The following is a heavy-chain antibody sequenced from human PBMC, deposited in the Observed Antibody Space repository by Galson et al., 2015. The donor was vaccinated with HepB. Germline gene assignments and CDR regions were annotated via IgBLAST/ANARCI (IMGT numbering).Heavy chain of an antibody. Sequence: SLRLSCAASGFIFDDYSMHWVRQAPGKGLEWVSLISWDGRSTYYADSVKGRFTISRDNSKNSLYLQMNGLRTEDTALYYCAKDLGGFVVVPAAISGFDYWGQGTLVTVSS. CDR1: GFIFDDYS. CDR3: AKDLGGFVVVPAAISGFDY. CDR2: ISWDGRST. J-gene: IGHJ4*02. D-gene: IGHD2-2*01. V-gene: IGHV3-43*01.